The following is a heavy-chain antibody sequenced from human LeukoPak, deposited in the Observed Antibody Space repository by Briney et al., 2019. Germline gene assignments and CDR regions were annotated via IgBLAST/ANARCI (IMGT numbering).Heavy chain of an antibody. D-gene: IGHD6-13*01. Sequence: PAQHLSLTCTVSGGSIRSGDYYWSWIRQPPGKGLEWIVYIYYSGSTYYNPSLKSRVTISVDTSKNQFSLKLSSVTAADTAVYYCAREVTGIAAAGTPLGGMDVWGQGTTVTVSS. CDR3: AREVTGIAAAGTPLGGMDV. J-gene: IGHJ6*02. CDR1: GGSIRSGDYY. V-gene: IGHV4-30-4*01. CDR2: IYYSGST.